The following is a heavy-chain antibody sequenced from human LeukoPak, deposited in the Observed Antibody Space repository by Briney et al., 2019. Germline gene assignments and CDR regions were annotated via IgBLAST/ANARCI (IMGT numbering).Heavy chain of an antibody. Sequence: ASVKVSCKASGYTFTSYGIGWVRQAPGQGLEWMGWISAYNGNTNYAQKLQGRVTMTTDTSTSTAYMELRSLRSDDTAVYYCARDLRITMVRGIPPPGYWGQGTLVTVSS. D-gene: IGHD3-10*01. V-gene: IGHV1-18*01. J-gene: IGHJ4*02. CDR2: ISAYNGNT. CDR1: GYTFTSYG. CDR3: ARDLRITMVRGIPPPGY.